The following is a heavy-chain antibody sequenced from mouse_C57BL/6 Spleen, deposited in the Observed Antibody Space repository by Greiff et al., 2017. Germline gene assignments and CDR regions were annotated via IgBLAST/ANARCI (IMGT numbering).Heavy chain of an antibody. J-gene: IGHJ3*01. V-gene: IGHV1-18*01. CDR2: IKPNNGGT. D-gene: IGHD2-5*01. Sequence: VQLQQSGPELVKPGASVKIPCKASGYTFTDYNLDWVKQSHGKSLVWIGDIKPNNGGTIYNQKFKGKATLTVDKSSSTAYMELRSLTSEDAAVYYCARWYYSNYAWFAYWGQGTLVTVSA. CDR3: ARWYYSNYAWFAY. CDR1: GYTFTDYN.